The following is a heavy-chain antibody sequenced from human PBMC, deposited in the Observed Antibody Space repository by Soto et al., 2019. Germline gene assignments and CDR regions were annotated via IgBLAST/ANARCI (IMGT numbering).Heavy chain of an antibody. CDR2: ISGSGGST. D-gene: IGHD3-10*01. V-gene: IGHV3-23*01. Sequence: GGSLRLSCAASGFTFSSYAMSWVRQAPGKGLEWVSAISGSGGSTYYADSVKGRFTISRDNSKNTLYLQMNSLRAEDTAVYYCAKSFTYYYGSGSYPGPHYYYYYYMDVWGKGTTVTVSS. CDR1: GFTFSSYA. J-gene: IGHJ6*03. CDR3: AKSFTYYYGSGSYPGPHYYYYYYMDV.